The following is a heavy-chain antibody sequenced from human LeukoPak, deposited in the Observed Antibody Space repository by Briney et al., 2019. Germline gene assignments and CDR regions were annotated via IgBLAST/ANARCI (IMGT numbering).Heavy chain of an antibody. CDR3: ARVAIHYYDSGGYSDY. Sequence: SETLSLTCIVSGYSISSGYYWGWIRQPPGEGLEWIGNIYHSGSTYYNPPLKSRVTMSVDTSKNQFSLRLSSVTAADTAVYYCARVAIHYYDSGGYSDYWGQGTLVTVSS. J-gene: IGHJ4*02. V-gene: IGHV4-38-2*02. CDR2: IYHSGST. D-gene: IGHD3-22*01. CDR1: GYSISSGYY.